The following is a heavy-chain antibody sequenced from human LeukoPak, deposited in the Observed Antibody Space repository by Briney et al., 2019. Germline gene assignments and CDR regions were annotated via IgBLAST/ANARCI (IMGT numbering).Heavy chain of an antibody. CDR1: GGSISSYY. D-gene: IGHD3-3*01. V-gene: IGHV4-59*01. CDR2: IYYSGST. J-gene: IGHJ6*03. Sequence: SETLSLTCTVSGGSISSYYWSWIRQPPGKGLEWIGYIYYSGSTNYNPSLKSRVTISVDTSKNQFSLKLSSVTAADTAVYYCARVMRGYDFWSGPPYYYYMDVWGKGTTVTVSS. CDR3: ARVMRGYDFWSGPPYYYYMDV.